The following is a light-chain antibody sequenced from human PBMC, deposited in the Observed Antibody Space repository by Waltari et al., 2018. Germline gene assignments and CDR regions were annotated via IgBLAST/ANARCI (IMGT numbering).Light chain of an antibody. CDR1: SSDVGTYNS. V-gene: IGLV2-14*02. J-gene: IGLJ1*01. CDR2: GVN. Sequence: QSALAQPASVSASPGRSITIPCTGTSSDVGTYNSVSWYQQYPGKGPKLILYGVNTRPSAVSYRVSGSKSGNTAYLTISGLQTEYEADYYCSSYTGRIYVFGTGTRVTVL. CDR3: SSYTGRIYV.